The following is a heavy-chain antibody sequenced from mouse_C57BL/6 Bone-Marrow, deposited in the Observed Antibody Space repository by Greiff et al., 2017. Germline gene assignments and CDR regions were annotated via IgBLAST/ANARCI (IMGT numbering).Heavy chain of an antibody. J-gene: IGHJ4*01. D-gene: IGHD2-4*01. CDR1: GYTFTSYG. V-gene: IGHV1-81*01. Sequence: VQLQQSGAELARPGASVKLSCKASGYTFTSYGISWVKQRTGQGLEWIGEIYPRSGNTYYNEKFKGKATLTADKSSSTAYMELRSLTSEDSAVYFCATTMITTGIYYAMDYWGQGTSVTVSS. CDR2: IYPRSGNT. CDR3: ATTMITTGIYYAMDY.